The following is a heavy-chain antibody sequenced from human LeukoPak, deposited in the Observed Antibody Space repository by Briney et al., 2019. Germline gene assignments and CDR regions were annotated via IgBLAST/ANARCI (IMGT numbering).Heavy chain of an antibody. V-gene: IGHV3-53*01. D-gene: IGHD5-18*01. CDR3: ARGPGIQLHFDY. Sequence: GGSLRLSCAVSGFTVSSNYMSWVRQAPGKGLEWVSIIYYGGSTYYADSVRGRFTISRDSSKNTLYLQMNSLRAEDTAVYYCARGPGIQLHFDYWGQGTLVTVSS. CDR2: IYYGGST. J-gene: IGHJ4*02. CDR1: GFTVSSNY.